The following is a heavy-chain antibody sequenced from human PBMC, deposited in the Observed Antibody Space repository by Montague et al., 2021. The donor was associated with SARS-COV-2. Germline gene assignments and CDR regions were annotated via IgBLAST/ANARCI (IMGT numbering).Heavy chain of an antibody. D-gene: IGHD2-2*01. Sequence: SETLSLTCAVYGGSFSGHYWCWICQPPGKGLERMGEINHSGSPKYNPSLKSRVILLVYTSKNQFALKLSSVTAADTAASYCARGQPAAVTFCGIWNGQRDYYYYMDVWAKGTTVTVSS. J-gene: IGHJ6*03. CDR3: ARGQPAAVTFCGIWNGQRDYYYYMDV. V-gene: IGHV4-34*01. CDR2: INHSGSP. CDR1: GGSFSGHY.